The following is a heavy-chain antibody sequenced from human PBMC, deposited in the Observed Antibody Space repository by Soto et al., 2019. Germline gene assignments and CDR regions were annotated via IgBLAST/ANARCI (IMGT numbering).Heavy chain of an antibody. J-gene: IGHJ5*02. D-gene: IGHD3-22*01. CDR3: ARPNYDSSGYYWFDP. V-gene: IGHV5-51*01. CDR2: IYPGDSDT. CDR1: GYRFTRYW. Sequence: PGESLKISCTGSGYRFTRYWIGWVRQMPGKGLEWMGIIYPGDSDTRYSPSFQGQVTISADKSISTAYLQWSSLKASDTAMYYCARPNYDSSGYYWFDPWGQGTLVTVSS.